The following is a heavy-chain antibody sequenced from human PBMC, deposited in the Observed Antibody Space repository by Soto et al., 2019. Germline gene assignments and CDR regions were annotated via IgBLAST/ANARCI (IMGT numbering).Heavy chain of an antibody. CDR2: ISSRNNDM. V-gene: IGHV3-21*01. CDR1: GFTFSSYS. Sequence: EVQLVESGGGLVKPGGSLRLSCAASGFTFSSYSMNWVRQAPGKGLEWVSTISSRNNDMYYVDSVKGRFSISRDNDSKSVYLQINSLRDDDSAVYYCARDVNGGFCGAWGQGTLVTVSS. D-gene: IGHD2-21*01. CDR3: ARDVNGGFCGA. J-gene: IGHJ5*02.